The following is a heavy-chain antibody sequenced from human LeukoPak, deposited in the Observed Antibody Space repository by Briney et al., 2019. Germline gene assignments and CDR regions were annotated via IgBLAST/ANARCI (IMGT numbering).Heavy chain of an antibody. CDR2: INSDGSTT. J-gene: IGHJ3*02. D-gene: IGHD6-25*01. V-gene: IGHV3-74*01. CDR3: ARRSGAFDI. Sequence: GGSLRLSCAASGFTFSRNAMHWVRQAPGKGLVWVSRINSDGSTTNYADSVKGRFTISRDNAKNTLDLQMNSLRAEDTAVYYCARRSGAFDIWGQGTMVTVSS. CDR1: GFTFSRNA.